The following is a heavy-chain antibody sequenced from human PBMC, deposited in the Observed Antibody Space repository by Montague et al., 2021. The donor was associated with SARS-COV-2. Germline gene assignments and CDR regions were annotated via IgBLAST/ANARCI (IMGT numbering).Heavy chain of an antibody. V-gene: IGHV3-30*04. CDR3: AKDRPLVWNSPFDI. D-gene: IGHD1-1*01. CDR1: GFTISNYA. CDR2: FTNDDRNQ. Sequence: SLSLSWSASGFTISNYALRWVRQAPGKGLEWVALFTNDDRNQYYADSVKGRFTISRDNSKNTLYLQMNSLRAEDTAVYYCAKDRPLVWNSPFDIWGQGTTVTVSS. J-gene: IGHJ3*02.